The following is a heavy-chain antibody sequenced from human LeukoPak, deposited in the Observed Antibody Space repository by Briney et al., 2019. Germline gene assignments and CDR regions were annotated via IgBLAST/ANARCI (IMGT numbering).Heavy chain of an antibody. D-gene: IGHD2-2*01. CDR1: GGSFSGYY. Sequence: SETLSLTCAVYGGSFSGYYWSWIRQPPGKGLEWIGEINHSGSTNYNPSLKSRVTISVDTSKNQFSLKLSSVTAADTAVYYCGCSSTSCCWGQGTLVTVSS. CDR2: INHSGST. V-gene: IGHV4-34*01. CDR3: GCSSTSCC. J-gene: IGHJ4*02.